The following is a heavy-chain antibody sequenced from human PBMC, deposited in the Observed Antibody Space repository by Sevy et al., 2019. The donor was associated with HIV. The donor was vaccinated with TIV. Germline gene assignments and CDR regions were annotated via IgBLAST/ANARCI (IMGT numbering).Heavy chain of an antibody. CDR1: GFTFSSYS. CDR3: ARDALPRYTQSPHFDY. D-gene: IGHD2-2*02. CDR2: ISSSSSYI. J-gene: IGHJ4*02. Sequence: GGSLRLSCAASGFTFSSYSMNWVRQAPGKGLEWVSSISSSSSYIYYADSVKGGFTISRDNTKNSLYLQMNSLRAEDTAAYYCARDALPRYTQSPHFDYWGQGTLVTVSS. V-gene: IGHV3-21*01.